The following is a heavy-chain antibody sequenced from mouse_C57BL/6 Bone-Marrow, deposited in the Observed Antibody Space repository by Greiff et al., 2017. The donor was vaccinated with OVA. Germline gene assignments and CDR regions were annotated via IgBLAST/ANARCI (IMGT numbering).Heavy chain of an antibody. V-gene: IGHV1-52*01. CDR2: IDPSDSET. CDR3: ARGGYYYGSSYCAMDY. Sequence: QVQLQQPGAELVRPGSSVKLSCKASGYTFTSYWMPWVKQRPIQGLEWIGNIDPSDSETHYNQKFKDKATLTVDKSSSTAYMQLSSLTSEDSAVYYCARGGYYYGSSYCAMDYWGQGTSVTVSS. CDR1: GYTFTSYW. D-gene: IGHD1-1*01. J-gene: IGHJ4*01.